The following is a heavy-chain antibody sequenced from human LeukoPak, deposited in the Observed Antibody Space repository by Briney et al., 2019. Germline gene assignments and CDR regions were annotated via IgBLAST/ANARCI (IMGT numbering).Heavy chain of an antibody. V-gene: IGHV1-18*01. D-gene: IGHD4-17*01. J-gene: IGHJ6*03. CDR1: GYTFTSYG. CDR2: IITYNGNT. CDR3: AKTTVTSEEYFYYYMDV. Sequence: ASVKVSCKTSGYTFTSYGLSWVRHAPGQGLEWMGWIITYNGNTYYSQNLQGRVTMTTDTSTSTAYMELRSLRSDDTAVYYCAKTTVTSEEYFYYYMDVWGKGTTVTVSS.